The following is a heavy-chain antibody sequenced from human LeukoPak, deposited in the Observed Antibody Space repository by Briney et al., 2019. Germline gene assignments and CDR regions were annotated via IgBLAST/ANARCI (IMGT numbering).Heavy chain of an antibody. CDR1: GFTFSSYS. V-gene: IGHV3-48*01. J-gene: IGHJ5*02. CDR2: ISSSSSTI. Sequence: GGSLRLSCAASGFTFSSYSMNWVRQAPGKGLEWVSYISSSSSTIYYADSVKGRFTISRDNAKNSLYLQMNSLRAEDTAVYYCARDSGYCSSTSCPNWYDPWGQGTLVTVSS. D-gene: IGHD2-2*01. CDR3: ARDSGYCSSTSCPNWYDP.